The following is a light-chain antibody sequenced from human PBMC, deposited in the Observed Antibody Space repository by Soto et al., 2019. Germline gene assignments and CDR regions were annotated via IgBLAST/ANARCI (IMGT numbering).Light chain of an antibody. CDR2: VAS. V-gene: IGKV3-20*01. J-gene: IGKJ1*01. CDR1: QSVSNNY. Sequence: EIVLTQSPGTLSSSLGERAILSCRASQSVSNNYLAWYQQKPGQAPRLLIYVASSRATGAPDRFSGSGSETDFTLTISRLEPEDSAVYYCQQYGYSPWTFGQGTKVEIK. CDR3: QQYGYSPWT.